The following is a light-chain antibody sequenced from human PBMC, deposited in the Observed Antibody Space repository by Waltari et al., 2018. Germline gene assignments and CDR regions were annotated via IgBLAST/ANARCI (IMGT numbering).Light chain of an antibody. J-gene: IGKJ1*01. V-gene: IGKV1-5*03. Sequence: DIQMTQSPSTLYASVGDRVTITCRASQSISSWLAWYQQKPGKAPKLLIYKASSLESGVPSRFSGSGYGTEFALTISSLQPDDCATYYGQQDKSYWTFGQGTKVEIK. CDR3: QQDKSYWT. CDR1: QSISSW. CDR2: KAS.